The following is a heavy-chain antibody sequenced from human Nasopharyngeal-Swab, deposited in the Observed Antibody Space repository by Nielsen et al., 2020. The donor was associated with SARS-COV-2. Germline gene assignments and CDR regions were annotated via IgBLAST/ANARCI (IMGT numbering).Heavy chain of an antibody. Sequence: VEWGSAISGSGGSTYYADSVKGRFTISRDNSKNTLYLQMNSLRAEDTAVYYCAKSGVRGVIRYAFDIWGQGTMVTVSS. D-gene: IGHD3-10*01. CDR2: ISGSGGST. CDR3: AKSGVRGVIRYAFDI. J-gene: IGHJ3*02. V-gene: IGHV3-23*01.